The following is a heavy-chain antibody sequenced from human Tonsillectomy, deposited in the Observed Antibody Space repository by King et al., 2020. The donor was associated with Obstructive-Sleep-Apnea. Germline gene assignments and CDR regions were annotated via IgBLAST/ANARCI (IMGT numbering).Heavy chain of an antibody. CDR1: GGSFSDYY. CDR3: ARGSGAAAVNWFDP. Sequence: HVQLQQWGAGLLKPSETLSLTCAVFGGSFSDYYWSWIRQPPGKGLEWIGEINHSGSTNYNPSLKSRVTISVDTSKNQFSLKLTSVTAADTVMYYCARGSGAAAVNWFDPWGQGTLVTVSS. D-gene: IGHD6-13*01. CDR2: INHSGST. J-gene: IGHJ5*02. V-gene: IGHV4-34*01.